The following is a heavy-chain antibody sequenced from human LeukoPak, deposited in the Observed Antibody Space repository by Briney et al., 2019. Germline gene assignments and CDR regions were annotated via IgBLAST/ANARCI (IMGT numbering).Heavy chain of an antibody. Sequence: ASVKVSCKASGYTFTGYYIHWVRQAPGQGLEWMGWINPNSGDTKYAQKFQGRVTMTRDTSISTAYMELSRLRSDDTAVYYCARPKYSSSWDAFDVWGPGTMVTVSS. J-gene: IGHJ3*01. CDR1: GYTFTGYY. CDR3: ARPKYSSSWDAFDV. D-gene: IGHD6-13*01. V-gene: IGHV1-2*02. CDR2: INPNSGDT.